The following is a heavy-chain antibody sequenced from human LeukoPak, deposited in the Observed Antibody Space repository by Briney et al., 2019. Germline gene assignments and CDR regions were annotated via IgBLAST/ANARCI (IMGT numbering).Heavy chain of an antibody. V-gene: IGHV4-30-2*01. J-gene: IGHJ3*02. D-gene: IGHD4-17*01. Sequence: PSETLSLTCAVSGGSISSGGYSWSWIRQPPGKGLEWIRYIYHSGSTYYNPSLKSRVTISVDRSKNQFSLKLSSVTAADTAVYYCASYGDTGPGNAFDIWGQGTMVTVSS. CDR1: GGSISSGGYS. CDR3: ASYGDTGPGNAFDI. CDR2: IYHSGST.